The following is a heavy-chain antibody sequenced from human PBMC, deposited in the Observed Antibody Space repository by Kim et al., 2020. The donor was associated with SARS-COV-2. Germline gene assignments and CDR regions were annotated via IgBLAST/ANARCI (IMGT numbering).Heavy chain of an antibody. D-gene: IGHD6-19*01. CDR3: ARAPVPKIAVAGRYYYYGMDV. J-gene: IGHJ6*02. CDR1: GGSFSGYY. CDR2: INHSGST. Sequence: SETLSLTCAVYGGSFSGYYWSWIRQPPGKGLEWIGEINHSGSTNYNPSLKSRVTISVDTSKNQFSLKLSSVTAADTAVYYCARAPVPKIAVAGRYYYYGMDVWGQGTTVTVSS. V-gene: IGHV4-34*01.